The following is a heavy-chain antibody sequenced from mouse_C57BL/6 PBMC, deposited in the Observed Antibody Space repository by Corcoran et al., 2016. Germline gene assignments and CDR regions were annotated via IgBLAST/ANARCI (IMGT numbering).Heavy chain of an antibody. Sequence: DVQLQESGPGLVEPSQSLSLTCSVTGYSITSGYYWNWIRQFPGNKLEWMGYISYDGSNNYNPSLKNRISITRDTSKNQFFLKLNSVTTEDTATYYCARDRDYDYYFDYWGQGTTLTVSS. CDR1: GYSITSGYY. CDR2: ISYDGSN. J-gene: IGHJ2*01. CDR3: ARDRDYDYYFDY. V-gene: IGHV3-6*01. D-gene: IGHD2-4*01.